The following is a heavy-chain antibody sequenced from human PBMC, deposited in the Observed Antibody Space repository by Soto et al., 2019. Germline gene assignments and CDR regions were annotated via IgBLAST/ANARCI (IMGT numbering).Heavy chain of an antibody. CDR2: ISYDGSNK. J-gene: IGHJ3*02. V-gene: IGHV3-30*18. Sequence: QVQLVESGGGVVQPGRSLRLSCAASGFTFSSYGMHWVRQAPGKGLEWVAVISYDGSNKYYADSVKGRFTISRDNSKNTLYLQMNSLRAEDTAVYYCAKDRRIRWLLLSASVAFDIWGQGTMVTVSS. CDR1: GFTFSSYG. D-gene: IGHD3-22*01. CDR3: AKDRRIRWLLLSASVAFDI.